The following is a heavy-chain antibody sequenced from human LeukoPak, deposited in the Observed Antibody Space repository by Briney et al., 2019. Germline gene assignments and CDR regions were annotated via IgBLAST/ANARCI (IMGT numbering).Heavy chain of an antibody. CDR3: ARGFFVRENPGSWFDP. V-gene: IGHV4-30-2*01. J-gene: IGHJ5*02. CDR1: GDSSSSGAYS. CDR2: IYHTGNT. D-gene: IGHD3-10*02. Sequence: SQTLTLTCAVSGDSSSSGAYSWNWIRQPPGKGLEWIGYIYHTGNTFYNPSLKSRVSISVDRSNNQFSLRLTSVTAADTAVYYCARGFFVRENPGSWFDPWGQGTLVTVS.